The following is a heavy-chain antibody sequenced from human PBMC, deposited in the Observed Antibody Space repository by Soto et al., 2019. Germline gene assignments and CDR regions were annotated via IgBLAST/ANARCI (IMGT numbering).Heavy chain of an antibody. D-gene: IGHD3-3*01. CDR3: AIRFLEWYAGMEV. V-gene: IGHV3-53*01. CDR1: GFTVSSNY. J-gene: IGHJ6*02. CDR2: IYSGGST. Sequence: EVQLVESGGGLIQPGGSLRLSCAASGFTVSSNYMSWVRQAPGKWVEWGSVIYSGGSTYYADSVKGRFTSSRDNSKNTLYLQMNSLIAEDTAVYYCAIRFLEWYAGMEVRGQGTTVTVSS.